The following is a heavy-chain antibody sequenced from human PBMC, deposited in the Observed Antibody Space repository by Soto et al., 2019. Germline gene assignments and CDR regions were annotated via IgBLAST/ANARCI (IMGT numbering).Heavy chain of an antibody. CDR2: ISSGGDP. CDR3: ARDSGYSSAYWEHYFDY. D-gene: IGHD3-16*01. V-gene: IGHV3-53*01. Sequence: PGGSLRLSCATSGFSISDKFMSWVHQAPGKGLEWISVISSGGDPSYADSAKGRFTISRDITKNTLFLQMTSLRADDTAVYCCARDSGYSSAYWEHYFDYWGQGTLVPVSS. J-gene: IGHJ4*02. CDR1: GFSISDKF.